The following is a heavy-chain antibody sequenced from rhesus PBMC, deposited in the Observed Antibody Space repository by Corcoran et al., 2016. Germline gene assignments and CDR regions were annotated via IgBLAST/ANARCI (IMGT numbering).Heavy chain of an antibody. CDR1: GGSIGSSNW. V-gene: IGHV4-65*01. CDR2: IGVSSGST. D-gene: IGHD1-20*01. CDR3: ARDRSNNNFDY. Sequence: QVQLQESGPGLVKPSETLSLTCAVSGGSIGSSNWWSWIRQPPGKGLEWIGYIGVSSGSTYYHPSLKSRVTISTDTSKNQFSLKLSSVTAADTAVYYCARDRSNNNFDYWGQGVLVTVSS. J-gene: IGHJ4*01.